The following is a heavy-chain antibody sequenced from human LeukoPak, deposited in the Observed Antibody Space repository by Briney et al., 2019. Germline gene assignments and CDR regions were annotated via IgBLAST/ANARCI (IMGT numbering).Heavy chain of an antibody. V-gene: IGHV3-30*03. Sequence: PGGSLRLSCAASGFSFSAFAMHWVRQAPGRGLEWVAMLSHDGSHENYADFVKGRFTISRDNSKDALFLQMTSLRPDDTAVYYCESESFFASSSGGAMDVWGQGTTVIVSS. CDR2: LSHDGSHE. J-gene: IGHJ6*02. CDR3: ESESFFASSSGGAMDV. D-gene: IGHD3-3*01. CDR1: GFSFSAFA.